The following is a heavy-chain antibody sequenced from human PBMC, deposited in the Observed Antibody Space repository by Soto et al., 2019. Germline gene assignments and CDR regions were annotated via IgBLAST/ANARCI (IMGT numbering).Heavy chain of an antibody. CDR3: AKVRNSRYYDNYYYYGMDV. D-gene: IGHD3-9*01. V-gene: IGHV3-30*02. CDR2: IWYDGSNK. J-gene: IGHJ6*02. Sequence: GGSLRLSCAASGCNFSSYGMHWVRQAQGKGLESVAVIWYDGSNKYYADSVKGRFTISRDNSKNTLYLQMNSLRAEDTAVYYCAKVRNSRYYDNYYYYGMDVWGQGTTVTVSS. CDR1: GCNFSSYG.